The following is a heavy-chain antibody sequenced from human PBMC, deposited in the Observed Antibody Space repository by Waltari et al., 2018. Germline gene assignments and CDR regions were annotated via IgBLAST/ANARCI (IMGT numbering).Heavy chain of an antibody. J-gene: IGHJ5*02. CDR2: INAAKTNT. V-gene: IGHV1-3*01. Sequence: QAHLVQSGAEVKKPGASVKVSCKASGYTFSNYAMHWVRQAPGQGLGWMGWINAAKTNTRYSKKLEGRFTITRDTSANTVYMELSSLISEDTAVYFCARERSSGNQDNWFDPWGQGTLVTVSS. CDR3: ARERSSGNQDNWFDP. CDR1: GYTFSNYA. D-gene: IGHD1-26*01.